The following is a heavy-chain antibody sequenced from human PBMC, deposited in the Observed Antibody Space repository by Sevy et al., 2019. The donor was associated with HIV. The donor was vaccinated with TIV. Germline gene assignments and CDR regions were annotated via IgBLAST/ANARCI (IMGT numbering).Heavy chain of an antibody. J-gene: IGHJ6*02. D-gene: IGHD2-21*01. CDR3: ARGINCGGDCYHYYYYYGMDV. CDR1: GFTFSSYA. CDR2: ISGSGGST. V-gene: IGHV3-23*01. Sequence: GGSLRLSCAASGFTFSSYAMSWVRQAPGKGLEWVSAISGSGGSTYYADSVKGRFTISRDNSKNTLYLQMNSLRAEDTAVYYCARGINCGGDCYHYYYYYGMDVWGQGTTVTVSS.